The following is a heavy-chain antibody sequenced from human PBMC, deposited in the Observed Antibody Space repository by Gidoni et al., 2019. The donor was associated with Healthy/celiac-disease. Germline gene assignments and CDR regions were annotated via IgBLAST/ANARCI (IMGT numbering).Heavy chain of an antibody. Sequence: EVQLVESGGGLVQPGRSLRRSCAASGFTFDDYAMHWVRQAPGKGLGWVSGISWNSGSIGYADSVKGRFTISRDNAKNSLYLQMNSLRAEDTALYYCAKDTTVTTRYYFDYWGQGTLVTVSS. CDR2: ISWNSGSI. D-gene: IGHD4-4*01. J-gene: IGHJ4*02. V-gene: IGHV3-9*01. CDR1: GFTFDDYA. CDR3: AKDTTVTTRYYFDY.